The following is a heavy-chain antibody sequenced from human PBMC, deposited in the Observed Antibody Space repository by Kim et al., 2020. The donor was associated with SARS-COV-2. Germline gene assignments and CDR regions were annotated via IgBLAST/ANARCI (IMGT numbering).Heavy chain of an antibody. CDR1: GFTFSSYA. D-gene: IGHD3-10*01. Sequence: GGSLRLSCAASGFTFSSYAMSWVRQAPGKGLEWVSAISGSGGSTYYADSVKGRFTISRDNSKNTLYLQMNSLRAEDTAVYYCAKDRRSPHYYGSGSYDYWGQGTLVTVSS. J-gene: IGHJ4*02. CDR3: AKDRRSPHYYGSGSYDY. CDR2: ISGSGGST. V-gene: IGHV3-23*01.